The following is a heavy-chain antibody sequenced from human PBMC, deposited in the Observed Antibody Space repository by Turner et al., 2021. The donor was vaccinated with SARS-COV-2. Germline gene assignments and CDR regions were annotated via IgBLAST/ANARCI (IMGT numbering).Heavy chain of an antibody. J-gene: IGHJ5*02. V-gene: IGHV3-30-3*01. CDR3: ARSSGGSYKSWFDP. CDR2: ISYDGSNK. Sequence: QVQLVESGGGVVQPGRSLRLSCAASGFTFSSYAMHWVRQAPGKGLEWVALISYDGSNKYYAVSVKGRFTISRDNSKNTLYLQMNSLRAEDAAVYYCARSSGGSYKSWFDPWGQGTLVTVSS. CDR1: GFTFSSYA. D-gene: IGHD2-15*01.